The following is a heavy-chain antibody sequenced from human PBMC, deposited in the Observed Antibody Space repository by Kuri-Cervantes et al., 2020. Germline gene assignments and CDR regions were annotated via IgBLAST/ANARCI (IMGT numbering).Heavy chain of an antibody. V-gene: IGHV1-3*01. CDR2: INAGDGNT. D-gene: IGHD3-10*01. CDR3: ARDRAMVRGVIKILNWFDP. Sequence: ASVKVSCKASGYNLTNYAFSCVRQAPGQGLEWMGWINAGDGNTKYSQKFQGRVTITRDTSASTAYMELSSLRSEDTAVYYCARDRAMVRGVIKILNWFDPWGQGTLVTVSS. J-gene: IGHJ5*02. CDR1: GYNLTNYA.